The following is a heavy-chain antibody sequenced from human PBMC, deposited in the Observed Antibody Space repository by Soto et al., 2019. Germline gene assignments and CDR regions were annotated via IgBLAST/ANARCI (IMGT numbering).Heavy chain of an antibody. Sequence: GGSLRLSCAASGFTFSSYAMSWVRQAPGKGLEWVSAISGSGGSTYYADYVKGRFTISRDNSKNTLYLQMNSLRAEDTAVYYCANPAYPQLERRWFDPWGQGTLVTVSS. CDR2: ISGSGGST. CDR3: ANPAYPQLERRWFDP. CDR1: GFTFSSYA. J-gene: IGHJ5*02. V-gene: IGHV3-23*01. D-gene: IGHD1-1*01.